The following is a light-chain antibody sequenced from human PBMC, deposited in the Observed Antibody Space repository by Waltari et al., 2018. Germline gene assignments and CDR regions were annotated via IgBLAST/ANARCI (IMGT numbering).Light chain of an antibody. Sequence: DIVMTQTPLSLSVTPGQPASIPCKSSESLLFSNGKTYMHWFLQRPGQSPQLLIYEVSSRLSGVPDRFSGSGSGTDFTLKISRVEAEDVGIYYCMQGIHLPLTFGGGTK. J-gene: IGKJ4*01. V-gene: IGKV2-29*02. CDR1: ESLLFSNGKTY. CDR3: MQGIHLPLT. CDR2: EVS.